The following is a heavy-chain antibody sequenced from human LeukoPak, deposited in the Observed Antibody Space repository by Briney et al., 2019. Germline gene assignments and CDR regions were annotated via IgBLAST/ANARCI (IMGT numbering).Heavy chain of an antibody. CDR3: ARGSYYDFWSGKGSTMYNWFDP. V-gene: IGHV4-34*01. J-gene: IGHJ5*02. Sequence: SETLSLTCTVSGNSFGDYYWSWIRQSPGKGLEWIGEINHSGSTNYNPSLKSRVTISVDTSKNQFSLKLSPVTAADTAVYYCARGSYYDFWSGKGSTMYNWFDPWGQGTLVTVSS. CDR2: INHSGST. D-gene: IGHD3-3*01. CDR1: GNSFGDYY.